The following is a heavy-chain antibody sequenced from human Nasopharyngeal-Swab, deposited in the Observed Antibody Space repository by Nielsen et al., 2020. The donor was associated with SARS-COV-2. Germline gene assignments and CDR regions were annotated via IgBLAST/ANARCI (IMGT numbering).Heavy chain of an antibody. D-gene: IGHD2-21*01. V-gene: IGHV3-33*01. CDR3: TRGGRIAPPVPAS. CDR2: IWYDGSEK. CDR1: GFSFRDSA. Sequence: GGSLRLSCAASGFSFRDSAMHWVRQAPGKGLEWVALIWYDGSEKYYVDSVKGRFTISRDNAKNTLYLQMNSLRAEDTAVYYCTRGGRIAPPVPASWGQGTLVTVSS. J-gene: IGHJ5*02.